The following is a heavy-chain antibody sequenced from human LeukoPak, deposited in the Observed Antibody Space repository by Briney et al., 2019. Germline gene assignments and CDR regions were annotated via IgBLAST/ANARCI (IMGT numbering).Heavy chain of an antibody. V-gene: IGHV3-30*02. CDR1: GFTFSSYV. Sequence: PGGSLRLSCAASGFTFSSYVMHWVRQAPGKGLEWVAFIRYDGSNKYYADSVKGRFTISRDNSKNTLYLQMNSLRAEDTAVYYCAKDKRYPRTYIVAAIPAFDIWGQGTMVTVSS. CDR3: AKDKRYPRTYIVAAIPAFDI. CDR2: IRYDGSNK. D-gene: IGHD2-15*01. J-gene: IGHJ3*02.